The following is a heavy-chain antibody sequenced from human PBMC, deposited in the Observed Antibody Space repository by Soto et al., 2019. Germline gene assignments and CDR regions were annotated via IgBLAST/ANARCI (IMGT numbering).Heavy chain of an antibody. CDR1: GYSFPNYW. D-gene: IGHD2-8*01. Sequence: PGESLKISCKASGYSFPNYWIAWVRQVPGKGLEWMGIIYPADSDTRYSPSFQGQVTISADKSTSTAYLQWSSLKASDTAMYYCARRSYSNNGVCSYYFDYWGQGTLVTVSS. CDR2: IYPADSDT. J-gene: IGHJ4*02. V-gene: IGHV5-51*01. CDR3: ARRSYSNNGVCSYYFDY.